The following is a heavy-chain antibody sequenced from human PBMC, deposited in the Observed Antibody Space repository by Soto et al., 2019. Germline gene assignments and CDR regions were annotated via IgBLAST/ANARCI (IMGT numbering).Heavy chain of an antibody. Sequence: GGSLRLSCAASGFTFSEYAMTWVRQAPGKGLEWVSVIGGAGSNIYYADSVEGRFTVSRDDSKNTLYLRMDSLRAEDTAVYYCAKDLPSAVGSIAAAGTLDYWGQGTLVTVSS. J-gene: IGHJ4*02. V-gene: IGHV3-23*01. D-gene: IGHD6-13*01. CDR2: IGGAGSNI. CDR3: AKDLPSAVGSIAAAGTLDY. CDR1: GFTFSEYA.